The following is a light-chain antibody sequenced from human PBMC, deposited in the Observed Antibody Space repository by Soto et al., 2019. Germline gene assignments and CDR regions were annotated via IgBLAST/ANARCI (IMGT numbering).Light chain of an antibody. CDR1: QTLLHSNGKSY. Sequence: EIVMTQTPLSLSVTPGQSASISCRSSQTLLHSNGKSYLYWYLQKAGQAPQLLIYEVSKRFSGVPDRLSGSGAGTDFTLKISRVEAEDVGVYYCLQSLQFPLTFGGGTKVEIK. V-gene: IGKV2D-29*01. CDR2: EVS. CDR3: LQSLQFPLT. J-gene: IGKJ4*01.